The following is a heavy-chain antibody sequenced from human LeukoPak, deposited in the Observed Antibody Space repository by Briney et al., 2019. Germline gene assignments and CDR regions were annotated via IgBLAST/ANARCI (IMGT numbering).Heavy chain of an antibody. J-gene: IGHJ6*03. CDR1: GFTFSSYW. CDR3: ARGYYDILTGYYTPAGYMDV. CDR2: INSDGSST. V-gene: IGHV3-74*01. D-gene: IGHD3-9*01. Sequence: GGSLTLSCAASGFTFSSYWMHWVRQAPGKGLVWVSRINSDGSSTSYADSVKGRFTISRDNAKNTLYLQMNSLRAEDTAVYYCARGYYDILTGYYTPAGYMDVWGKGTTVTVSS.